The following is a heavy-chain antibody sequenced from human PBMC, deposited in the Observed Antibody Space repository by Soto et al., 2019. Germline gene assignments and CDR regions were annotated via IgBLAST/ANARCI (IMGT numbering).Heavy chain of an antibody. CDR1: GFIFSHYA. Sequence: DVQLLESGGGLAQPGGSLRLSCEASGFIFSHYAMTWVRQAPGKGLEWVSTVAYNGDPYSPDSVKGRFTISRDNSRNTVTLQMTSLRAEDTAVYYCARARLWRVDTAMVTFDYWGQGTLVTVSS. J-gene: IGHJ4*02. CDR2: VAYNGDP. CDR3: ARARLWRVDTAMVTFDY. D-gene: IGHD5-18*01. V-gene: IGHV3-23*01.